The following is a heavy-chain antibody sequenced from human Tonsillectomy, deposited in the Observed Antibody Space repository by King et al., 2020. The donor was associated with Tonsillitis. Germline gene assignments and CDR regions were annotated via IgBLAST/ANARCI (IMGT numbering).Heavy chain of an antibody. V-gene: IGHV3-53*04. CDR2: IYSDGST. CDR3: ARWETGFDY. J-gene: IGHJ4*02. D-gene: IGHD1-26*01. CDR1: GFTVSSNY. Sequence: QLVQSGGDLVQPGGSLRLSCAASGFTVSSNYMSWVRQAPGKGLEWVSIIYSDGSTYYADSVKGRFTISRHISKNTLYLQMNSLRAEDTALYYCARWETGFDYWGQGTLVTVSS.